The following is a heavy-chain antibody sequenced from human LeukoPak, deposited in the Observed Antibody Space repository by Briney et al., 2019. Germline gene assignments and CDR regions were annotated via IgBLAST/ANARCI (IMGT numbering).Heavy chain of an antibody. Sequence: SETLSLTCTVSGDSISTSNSYWGWIRQPPGKGLEWIGSIYYSGSTYYNPSLKSRVTISVDTSKNQFSLKLSSVTAADTAVYYCARDRVKSYAFDIWGQGIMVTVSS. CDR1: GDSISTSNSY. J-gene: IGHJ3*02. CDR3: ARDRVKSYAFDI. CDR2: IYYSGST. V-gene: IGHV4-39*07.